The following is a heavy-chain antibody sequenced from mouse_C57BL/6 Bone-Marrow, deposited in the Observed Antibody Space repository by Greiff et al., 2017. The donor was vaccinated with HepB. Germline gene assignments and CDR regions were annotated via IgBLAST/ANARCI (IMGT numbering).Heavy chain of an antibody. D-gene: IGHD2-3*01. Sequence: QVQLQQSGAELVKPGASVKISCKASGYAFSSYWMNWVKQRPGKGLEWIGQIYPGDGDTNYNGKFKGKATLTADKSSSTAYMQLSSLTSEDSAVYFCAREMVTTERYYAMDYWGQGTSVTVSS. CDR1: GYAFSSYW. CDR3: AREMVTTERYYAMDY. J-gene: IGHJ4*01. V-gene: IGHV1-80*01. CDR2: IYPGDGDT.